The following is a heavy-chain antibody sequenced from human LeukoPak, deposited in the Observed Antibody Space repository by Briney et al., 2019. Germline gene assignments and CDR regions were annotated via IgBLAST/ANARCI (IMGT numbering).Heavy chain of an antibody. CDR2: INPNSGAT. Sequence: GSVKVSCKASGYTFTGYYMQWVRQAPGQGLEWMGWINPNSGATNYAQKFQGWVTMTRDTSTTTAYTELSRLRFDDTAVYYCARASDGYSYGSFVDYWGQGTLVTVSS. V-gene: IGHV1-2*04. D-gene: IGHD5-18*01. CDR1: GYTFTGYY. J-gene: IGHJ4*02. CDR3: ARASDGYSYGSFVDY.